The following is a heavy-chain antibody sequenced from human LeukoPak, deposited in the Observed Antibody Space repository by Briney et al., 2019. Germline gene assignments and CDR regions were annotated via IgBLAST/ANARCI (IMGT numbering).Heavy chain of an antibody. D-gene: IGHD5-24*01. CDR2: INTNTGNP. Sequence: ASVKVSCRASGYTFISYAMNWVRQDPGQGLEWMGWINTNTGNPTYAQGFTGRFVFSLDTSVSTAYLQISSLKAEDTAVYYCARGGRWPDYWGQGTLVTVSS. J-gene: IGHJ4*02. V-gene: IGHV7-4-1*02. CDR3: ARGGRWPDY. CDR1: GYTFISYA.